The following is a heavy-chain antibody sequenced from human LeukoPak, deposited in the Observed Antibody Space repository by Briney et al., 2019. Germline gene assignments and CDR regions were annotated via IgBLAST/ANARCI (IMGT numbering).Heavy chain of an antibody. Sequence: PGGSLRLSCAASGFTFSSYAMSWVRQAPGKGLEWVSAISGSGGSTYYADSVKGRFTISRDNSKNTLYLQMNSLRAEDTAVYYCASRNYYDSSGYYYYYSDYWGQGILVTVSS. CDR1: GFTFSSYA. D-gene: IGHD3-22*01. J-gene: IGHJ4*02. CDR2: ISGSGGST. CDR3: ASRNYYDSSGYYYYYSDY. V-gene: IGHV3-23*01.